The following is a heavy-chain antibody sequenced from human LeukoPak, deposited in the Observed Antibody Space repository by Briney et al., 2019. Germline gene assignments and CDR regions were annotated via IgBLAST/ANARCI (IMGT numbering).Heavy chain of an antibody. V-gene: IGHV4-59*01. J-gene: IGHJ3*02. Sequence: PSGTLSLTCTVSGGSISSYSWSWIRQPPGKGLEWIGYIYYSGSTNYNPSLKSRVTISVDTSKNQFSLKLSSVTAADTAVYYCARVRPPYYDSTPEDAFEIWGQGTMVTVSS. CDR3: ARVRPPYYDSTPEDAFEI. CDR1: GGSISSYS. CDR2: IYYSGST. D-gene: IGHD3-22*01.